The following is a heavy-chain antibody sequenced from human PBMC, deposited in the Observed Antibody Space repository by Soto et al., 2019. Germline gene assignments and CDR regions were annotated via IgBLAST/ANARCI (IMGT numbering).Heavy chain of an antibody. Sequence: QVQLVESGGGVVQPGRSLRLSCAASGFTFSSYSMHWVRQAPGKGLEWVAVISYDGSNKYHADAVKGRFTTSRDNSKSTLYLRMNSLRLEDTAVYYCARVGGTAARRQGLDFWGQGTLVTVSS. J-gene: IGHJ4*02. D-gene: IGHD6-6*01. CDR2: ISYDGSNK. CDR3: ARVGGTAARRQGLDF. CDR1: GFTFSSYS. V-gene: IGHV3-30-3*01.